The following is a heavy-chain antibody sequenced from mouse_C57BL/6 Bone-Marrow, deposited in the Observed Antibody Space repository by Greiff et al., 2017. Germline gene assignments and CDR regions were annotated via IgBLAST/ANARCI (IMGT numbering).Heavy chain of an antibody. Sequence: QVQLQQSGAELVRPGASVTLSCKASGYTFTDYEMHWVKQTPVHGLEWIGAIEPETGGTAYNQKFKGKAILTADKSSSTAYMELRSLTSEDSAVYYCTRYYDYDDWGQGTLVTVAA. CDR2: IEPETGGT. CDR3: TRYYDYDD. J-gene: IGHJ3*01. V-gene: IGHV1-15*01. D-gene: IGHD2-4*01. CDR1: GYTFTDYE.